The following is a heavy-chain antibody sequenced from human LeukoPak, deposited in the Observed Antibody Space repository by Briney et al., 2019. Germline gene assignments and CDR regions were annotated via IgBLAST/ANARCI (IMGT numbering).Heavy chain of an antibody. J-gene: IGHJ6*02. CDR1: GGSFSGYY. CDR3: ARTTLDCSSTSCYDYYYYGMDV. Sequence: SETLSLTCAVYGGSFSGYYWSWIRQPPGKVLEWIGEINHSGSTNYNPSLKSRVTISVDTSKNQFSLKLSSVTAADTAVYYCARTTLDCSSTSCYDYYYYGMDVWGQGTTVTVSS. D-gene: IGHD2-2*01. CDR2: INHSGST. V-gene: IGHV4-34*01.